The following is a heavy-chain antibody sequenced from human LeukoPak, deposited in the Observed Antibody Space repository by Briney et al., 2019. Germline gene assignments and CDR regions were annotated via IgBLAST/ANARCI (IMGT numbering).Heavy chain of an antibody. D-gene: IGHD3-22*01. CDR1: GYTFTGYY. V-gene: IGHV1-2*06. Sequence: ASVKVSCKASGYTFTGYYMHWVRQAPGQGLEWMGRINPNSGGTNYAQKFQGRVTMTRDTSISTAYMELSRLRSDDTAVYYCAREGNDSSGYLKGFDYWGQGTLVTVSS. J-gene: IGHJ4*02. CDR2: INPNSGGT. CDR3: AREGNDSSGYLKGFDY.